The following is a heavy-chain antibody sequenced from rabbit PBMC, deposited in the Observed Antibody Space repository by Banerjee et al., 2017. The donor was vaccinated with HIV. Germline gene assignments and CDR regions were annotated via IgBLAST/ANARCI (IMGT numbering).Heavy chain of an antibody. D-gene: IGHD4-2*01. CDR3: ARDAGYAGSNL. J-gene: IGHJ4*01. Sequence: QEQLVESGGGLVQPEGSLTLTCTASGFDFSSSYYMCWVRQAPGKGPEWIACIYTADGRTYYASWAKGRFTISKTSSTTVTLQMTSLTAADTATYFCARDAGYAGSNLWGQGTLVTVS. V-gene: IGHV1S45*01. CDR2: IYTADGRT. CDR1: GFDFSSSYY.